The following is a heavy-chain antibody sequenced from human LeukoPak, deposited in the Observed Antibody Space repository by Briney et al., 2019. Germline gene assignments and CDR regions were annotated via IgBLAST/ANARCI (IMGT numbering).Heavy chain of an antibody. CDR2: TRNKASSYTT. CDR1: GFTFSDHY. Sequence: GGSLRLSCAASGFTFSDHYMDWVRQAPGKGLEWVGRTRNKASSYTTEYAASVKGRFTISGDESKNSLYLQMNSLKTEDTAVYYCARSSHYDILTGYSEEDAFDIWGQGTMVTVSS. CDR3: ARSSHYDILTGYSEEDAFDI. D-gene: IGHD3-9*01. V-gene: IGHV3-72*01. J-gene: IGHJ3*02.